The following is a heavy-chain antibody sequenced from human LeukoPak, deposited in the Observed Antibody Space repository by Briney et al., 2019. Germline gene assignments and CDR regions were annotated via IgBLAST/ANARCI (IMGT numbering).Heavy chain of an antibody. V-gene: IGHV4-61*02. J-gene: IGHJ6*03. CDR2: IYTSGST. CDR3: ASYGSGWYSDYYYYMDV. Sequence: SETLSLTCTVSGGSISSGSYYWSWIRQPAGKGLEWIGRIYTSGSTNYNPSLKSRVTISVDTSKNQFSLKLSSVTAADTAVYYCASYGSGWYSDYYYYMDVWAKGTTVTVSS. CDR1: GGSISSGSYY. D-gene: IGHD6-19*01.